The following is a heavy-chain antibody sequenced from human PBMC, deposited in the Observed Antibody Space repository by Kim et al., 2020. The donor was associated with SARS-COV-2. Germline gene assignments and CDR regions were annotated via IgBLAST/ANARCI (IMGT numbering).Heavy chain of an antibody. CDR3: ARGGYYGSGSHHTLDY. J-gene: IGHJ4*02. D-gene: IGHD3-10*01. Sequence: SETLSLTCTVSGGSISSGGYYWSWIRQHPGKGLEWIGYIYYSGSTYYNPSLKSRVTISVDTSKNQFSLKLSSVTAAYTAVYYCARGGYYGSGSHHTLDYWGQGTLVTVSS. CDR1: GGSISSGGYY. CDR2: IYYSGST. V-gene: IGHV4-31*03.